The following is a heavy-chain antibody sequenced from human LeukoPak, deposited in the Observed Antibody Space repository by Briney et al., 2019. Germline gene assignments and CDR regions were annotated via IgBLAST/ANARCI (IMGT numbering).Heavy chain of an antibody. V-gene: IGHV1-46*01. CDR2: INPSGGRT. Sequence: ASVKVSCKASGYTFTSYFMHWVRQAPGQGLEWMGTINPSGGRTSYAQKFQGRVTMTRDTSISTAYMELSRLRSDDTAVYYCAREDFWSGYYTGGGGSFDYWGQGTLVTVSS. J-gene: IGHJ4*02. CDR3: AREDFWSGYYTGGGGSFDY. CDR1: GYTFTSYF. D-gene: IGHD3-3*01.